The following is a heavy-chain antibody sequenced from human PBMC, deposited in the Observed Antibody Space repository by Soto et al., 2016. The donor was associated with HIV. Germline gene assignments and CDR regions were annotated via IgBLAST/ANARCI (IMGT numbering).Heavy chain of an antibody. V-gene: IGHV3-74*01. CDR1: GFTFRNYW. CDR3: ASVPRLAAGXTVSSLVHYQYMDV. CDR2: INTDGSIR. Sequence: EVQLVESGGDLVQPGGSLRLSCIASGFTFRNYWMHWVRQGPGRGLVWVSRINTDGSIRNYVGSVKGRFTISRDNAANTVYLEMNGLRAEDTAVYYCASVPRLAAGXTVSSLVHYQYMDVWGQRGHGLPSP. D-gene: IGHD6-25*01. J-gene: IGHJ6*03.